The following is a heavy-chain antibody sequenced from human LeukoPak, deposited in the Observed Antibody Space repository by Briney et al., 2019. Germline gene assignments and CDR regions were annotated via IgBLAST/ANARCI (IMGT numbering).Heavy chain of an antibody. D-gene: IGHD3-10*01. CDR2: ISSSGSTI. J-gene: IGHJ4*02. CDR3: ALLLGEFPPNFDY. CDR1: GFTFSSYE. Sequence: GGSLRLSCAASGFTFSSYEMNWVRQAPGKGLEWVSYISSSGSTIYYADSVKGRFTISRDNAKNSLYLQMNSLRAEDTAVYYCALLLGEFPPNFDYWGQGTLVTVSS. V-gene: IGHV3-48*03.